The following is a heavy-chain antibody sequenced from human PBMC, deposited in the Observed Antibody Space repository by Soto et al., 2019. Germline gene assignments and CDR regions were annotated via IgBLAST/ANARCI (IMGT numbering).Heavy chain of an antibody. V-gene: IGHV5-51*01. CDR1: GYSFTSCW. CDR3: ARLGCGYCSGGLNYYYGMDV. D-gene: IGHD2-15*01. J-gene: IGHJ6*02. Sequence: GESLKMSCKGSGYSFTSCWIGWVRQMPGRGLEWMGIIYPGDSDTRYSPSFQGQVTISADKSISTAYLQWSSLKASDTAMYYCARLGCGYCSGGLNYYYGMDVWGQGTTVTVSS. CDR2: IYPGDSDT.